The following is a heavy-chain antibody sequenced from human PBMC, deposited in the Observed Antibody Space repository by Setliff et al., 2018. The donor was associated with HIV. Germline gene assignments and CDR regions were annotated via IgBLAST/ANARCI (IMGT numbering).Heavy chain of an antibody. D-gene: IGHD3-10*01. CDR1: GLSMSTTSYY. CDR2: IYYSGST. J-gene: IGHJ4*02. CDR3: ARVGSGHYGGRVLDF. Sequence: LSLTCAVSGLSMSTTSYYWGWIRQPPGKGLEWIGSIYYSGSTYYNPSLKSRVTISVDTTTNQVSLKLTSVTAADTAVYHCARVGSGHYGGRVLDFWGQGTLVTVSS. V-gene: IGHV4-39*07.